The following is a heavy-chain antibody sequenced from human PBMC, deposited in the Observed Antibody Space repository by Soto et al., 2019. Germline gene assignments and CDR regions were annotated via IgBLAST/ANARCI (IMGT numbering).Heavy chain of an antibody. Sequence: PVGSLRLSCSASGFTFSSYAMHWVRQAPGKWLEWVAVISYDGSNKYYADSVKGRFTISRDNSKNTLYLQMNSLRAEDTAVYYCARGSGDYYYGMDVWGQGTTVTVSS. V-gene: IGHV3-30-3*01. CDR2: ISYDGSNK. CDR3: ARGSGDYYYGMDV. D-gene: IGHD3-3*01. J-gene: IGHJ6*02. CDR1: GFTFSSYA.